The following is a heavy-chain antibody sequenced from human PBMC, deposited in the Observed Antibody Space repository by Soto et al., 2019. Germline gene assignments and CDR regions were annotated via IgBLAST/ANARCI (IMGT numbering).Heavy chain of an antibody. CDR3: ARHFAYYGSGSYGGDYYGMDV. CDR2: IYPGDSDT. Sequence: PGESLKISCKGSGYSFTSYWIGWVRQMPGKGLEWMGIIYPGDSDTRYSPSFQGQVTISADKSISTAYLQWSSLKASDTAMYYCARHFAYYGSGSYGGDYYGMDVWGQGTTVTVSS. D-gene: IGHD3-10*01. J-gene: IGHJ6*02. V-gene: IGHV5-51*01. CDR1: GYSFTSYW.